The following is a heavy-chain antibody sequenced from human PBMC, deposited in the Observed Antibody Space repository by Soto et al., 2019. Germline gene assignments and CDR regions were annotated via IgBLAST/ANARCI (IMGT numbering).Heavy chain of an antibody. D-gene: IGHD2-15*01. J-gene: IGHJ6*02. CDR1: GGSFSGYY. CDR3: AGVVVAATPWYGMDV. Sequence: SETLSLTCAVYGGSFSGYYWSWIRQPPGKGLEWIGEINHSGSTNYNPSLKSRVTISVDTSKNQFSLKLSSVTAADTAVYYCAGVVVAATPWYGMDVWGQGTTVTVSS. V-gene: IGHV4-34*01. CDR2: INHSGST.